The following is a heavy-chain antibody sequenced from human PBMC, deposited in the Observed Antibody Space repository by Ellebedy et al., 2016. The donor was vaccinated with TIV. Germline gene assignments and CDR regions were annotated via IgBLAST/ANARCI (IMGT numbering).Heavy chain of an antibody. Sequence: GGSLRLSCAASGFSFSTYGMIWVRQAPGKGLEWVSYIGSSSHIIYYADSVKGRFTISRDNDNESLYLQMSTLRPEDTAVYSCARDGGSGWFYDFWGLGTQVTVSS. CDR2: IGSSSHII. V-gene: IGHV3-48*01. D-gene: IGHD6-19*01. CDR3: ARDGGSGWFYDF. J-gene: IGHJ4*02. CDR1: GFSFSTYG.